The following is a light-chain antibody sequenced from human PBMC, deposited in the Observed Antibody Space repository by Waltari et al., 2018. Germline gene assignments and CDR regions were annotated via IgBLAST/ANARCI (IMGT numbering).Light chain of an antibody. CDR1: SSDVGSYNR. CDR2: EVS. V-gene: IGLV2-18*01. J-gene: IGLJ3*02. Sequence: QSALPQPPSVSGSPGPSVTISCTGTSSDVGSYNRVPWYQQPPGTAPKLMIYEVSNRPSGVPDRFSGSKSGNTASLTISGLQAEDEADYYCSLYTSSSTLVFGGGTKLTVL. CDR3: SLYTSSSTLV.